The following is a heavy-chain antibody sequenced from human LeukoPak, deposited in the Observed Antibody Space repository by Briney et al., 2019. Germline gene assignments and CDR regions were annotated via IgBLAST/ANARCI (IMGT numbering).Heavy chain of an antibody. CDR1: GFTFSSYG. Sequence: GGSLRLSCAASGFTFSSYGMSRVRQAPGKGLEWVSAISGSGGSTYYADSVKGRFTISRDNAKNSLYLQMNSLRAEDTAVYYCARAKAVAGTSDFDYWGQGTLVTVSS. J-gene: IGHJ4*02. CDR3: ARAKAVAGTSDFDY. V-gene: IGHV3-23*01. D-gene: IGHD6-19*01. CDR2: ISGSGGST.